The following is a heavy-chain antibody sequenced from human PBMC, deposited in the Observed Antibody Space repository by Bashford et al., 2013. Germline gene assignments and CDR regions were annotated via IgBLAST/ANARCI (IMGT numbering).Heavy chain of an antibody. V-gene: IGHV4-59*08. CDR2: MYYSGST. CDR3: AKYCGSSTCDYYYSMDV. CDR1: GASITDYY. Sequence: SETLSLTCTVSGASITDYYWSWIRQSPGKGLQWIANMYYSGSTLYNPSLKSRVTISGDTSKNQFSLKLSSVTAADTAVYYCAKYCGSSTCDYYYSMDVWGHGTTVTVSS. J-gene: IGHJ6*02. D-gene: IGHD2-2*01.